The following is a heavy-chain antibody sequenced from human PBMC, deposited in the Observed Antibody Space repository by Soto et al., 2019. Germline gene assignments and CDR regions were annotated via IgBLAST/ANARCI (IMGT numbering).Heavy chain of an antibody. J-gene: IGHJ6*02. V-gene: IGHV3-30-3*01. Sequence: QVQLVESGGGVVQPGRSLRLSCAASGFTFSSYAMHWVRQAPGKGLEWVAVISYDGSNKYYADSVKGRFTISRDNCKNTVYRQMNSLKAEDTAVYYGSSPPAADTDYYYYRMDVWGQGTTVTVSS. CDR2: ISYDGSNK. CDR3: SSPPAADTDYYYYRMDV. CDR1: GFTFSSYA. D-gene: IGHD6-25*01.